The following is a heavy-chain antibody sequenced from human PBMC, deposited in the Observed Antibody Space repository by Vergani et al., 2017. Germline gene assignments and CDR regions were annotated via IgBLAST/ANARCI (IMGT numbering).Heavy chain of an antibody. V-gene: IGHV1-24*01. CDR3: ATVVGSGLRPTRINDAFDI. J-gene: IGHJ3*02. CDR2: FDPEDGET. CDR1: GYTLTELS. Sequence: QVQLVQSGAEVKKPGASVKVSCKVSGYTLTELSMHWVRQAPGKGLEWMGGFDPEDGETIYAQKFQGRVTMTEDTSTDTAYMELSSLRSEDTAVYYCATVVGSGLRPTRINDAFDIWGQGTMVTVSS. D-gene: IGHD2-15*01.